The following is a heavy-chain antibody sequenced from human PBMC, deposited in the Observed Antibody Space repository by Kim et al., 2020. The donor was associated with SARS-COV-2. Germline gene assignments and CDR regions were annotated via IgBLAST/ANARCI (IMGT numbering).Heavy chain of an antibody. V-gene: IGHV3-30-3*01. CDR1: GFTFSSYA. CDR3: ARDPPSHLNDIVVVPATNYYFDY. Sequence: GGSLRLSCAASGFTFSSYAMHWVRQAPGKGLEWVAVISYDGSNKYYADSVKGRFTISRDNSKNTLYLQMNSLRAEDTAVYYCARDPPSHLNDIVVVPATNYYFDYWGQGTLVTVSS. CDR2: ISYDGSNK. D-gene: IGHD2-2*01. J-gene: IGHJ4*02.